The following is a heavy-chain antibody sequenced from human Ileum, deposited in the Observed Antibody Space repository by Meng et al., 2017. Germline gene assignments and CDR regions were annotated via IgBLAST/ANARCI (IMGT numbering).Heavy chain of an antibody. CDR3: ARGRFLGYCSGGSCPVTNWFDP. J-gene: IGHJ5*02. CDR2: INHSGST. CDR1: GGSFSGYY. V-gene: IGHV4-34*01. Sequence: GSLRLSCAVYGGSFSGYYWSWIRQPPGKGLEWMGEINHSGSTNYNPSLKSRVTISVDTSKNQFSLKLSSVTAADTAVYYCARGRFLGYCSGGSCPVTNWFDPWGQGTLVTVSS. D-gene: IGHD2-15*01.